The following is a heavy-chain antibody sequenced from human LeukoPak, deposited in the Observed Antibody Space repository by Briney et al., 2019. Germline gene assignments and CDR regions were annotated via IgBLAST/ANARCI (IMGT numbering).Heavy chain of an antibody. Sequence: SETLSLTCTVSGYSISSCSYWGWSRQPPGKGLEWIGSIYHSGSTYYNASLKSRVTISVDTSKNPLSLKLNCVTAADTAVYYCARCCENSSSWYRSGHWFDPWGQGTLVTVSS. CDR3: ARCCENSSSWYRSGHWFDP. CDR1: GYSISSCSY. V-gene: IGHV4-38-2*02. J-gene: IGHJ5*02. CDR2: IYHSGST. D-gene: IGHD6-13*01.